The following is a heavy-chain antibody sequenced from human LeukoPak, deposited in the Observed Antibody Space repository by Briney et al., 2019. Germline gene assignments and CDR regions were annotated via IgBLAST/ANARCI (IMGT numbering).Heavy chain of an antibody. Sequence: GASVKVSRKASGYAFTRYIMNWVRQAPGQGLEWMGWINTNTGNPTYAQDFTGRFVFSLDTSVSTAYLQISSLKAEDTAVYYCAKDSTDYSKNYGMDVWGQGTTVTVSS. V-gene: IGHV7-4-1*02. J-gene: IGHJ6*02. CDR1: GYAFTRYI. D-gene: IGHD4-11*01. CDR2: INTNTGNP. CDR3: AKDSTDYSKNYGMDV.